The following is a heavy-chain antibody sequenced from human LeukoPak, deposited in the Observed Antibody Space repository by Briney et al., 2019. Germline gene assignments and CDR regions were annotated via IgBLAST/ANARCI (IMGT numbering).Heavy chain of an antibody. Sequence: PGGSLRLSCAASGFTFSSYSMNWVHQAPGKGLEWVSSISSSSSYIYYADSVKGRFTISRDNAKNSLYLQMNSLRAEDTAVYYCARASTSCYDYWGQGTLVTVSS. CDR1: GFTFSSYS. CDR3: ARASTSCYDY. D-gene: IGHD2-2*01. V-gene: IGHV3-21*01. CDR2: ISSSSSYI. J-gene: IGHJ4*02.